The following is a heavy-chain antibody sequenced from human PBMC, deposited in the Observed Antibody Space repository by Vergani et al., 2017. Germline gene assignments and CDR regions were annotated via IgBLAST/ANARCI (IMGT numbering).Heavy chain of an antibody. D-gene: IGHD3-16*01. CDR3: AKHFRGWGSDY. Sequence: QVQLVESGGGVVQRGGSLRLSCATSGFTLSNYDMQWIRQGQGKGLGFVAFIQFDGSNQYYADSVKGRFTLSRDFSKNTLYLQMNSLRTDDTATYYCAKHFRGWGSDYWGQGTQVIVSS. J-gene: IGHJ4*02. V-gene: IGHV3-30*02. CDR1: GFTLSNYD. CDR2: IQFDGSNQ.